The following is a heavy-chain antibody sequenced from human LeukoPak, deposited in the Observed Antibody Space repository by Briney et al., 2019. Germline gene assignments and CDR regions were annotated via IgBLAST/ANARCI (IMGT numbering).Heavy chain of an antibody. CDR2: INHSGST. CDR1: GGSFSGYY. CDR3: ARGEAPGLYSSSWYSSVYGMDV. J-gene: IGHJ6*02. V-gene: IGHV4-34*01. D-gene: IGHD6-13*01. Sequence: SETLSLTCAVYGGSFSGYYWSWIRQPPGKGLEWIGEINHSGSTNYNPSLKSRVTISVDTSKNQFSLKLSSVTAADTAVYYCARGEAPGLYSSSWYSSVYGMDVWGQGTTVTVSS.